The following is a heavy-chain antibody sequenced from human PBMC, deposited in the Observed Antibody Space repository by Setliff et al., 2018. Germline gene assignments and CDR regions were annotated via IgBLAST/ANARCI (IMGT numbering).Heavy chain of an antibody. Sequence: SETPSLTCTVSGDSISSRRNYWGWFRQPAGKELEWIGQIYTSWSTNYNPSLKSRVTISLDTSKNQFSLSLTSVTAEDTAVYYCARMSGFQYIDVWDKGTTVTVSS. CDR3: ARMSGFQYIDV. CDR2: IYTSWST. CDR1: GDSISSRRNY. V-gene: IGHV4-61*09. J-gene: IGHJ6*03. D-gene: IGHD3-3*01.